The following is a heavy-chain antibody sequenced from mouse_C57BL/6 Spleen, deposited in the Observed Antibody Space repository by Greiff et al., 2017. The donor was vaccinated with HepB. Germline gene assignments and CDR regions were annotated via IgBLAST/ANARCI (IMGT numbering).Heavy chain of an antibody. CDR1: GYSFTDYN. CDR3: ARAYSTVVATRGAMDY. Sequence: EVQRVESGPELVKPGASVKISCKASGYSFTDYNMNWVKQSNGKSLEWIGVINPNYGTTSYNQKFKGKATLTVDQSSSTAYMQLNSLTSEDSAVYYCARAYSTVVATRGAMDYWGQGTSVTVSS. D-gene: IGHD1-1*01. J-gene: IGHJ4*01. V-gene: IGHV1-39*01. CDR2: INPNYGTT.